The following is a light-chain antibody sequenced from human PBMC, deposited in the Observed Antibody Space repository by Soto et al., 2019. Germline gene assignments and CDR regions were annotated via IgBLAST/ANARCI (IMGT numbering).Light chain of an antibody. CDR2: EVS. CDR3: CSYAGSSTYV. CDR1: SSDVGSYNL. V-gene: IGLV2-23*02. J-gene: IGLJ1*01. Sequence: QPALTQPASVFGSPGQSITISCTGTSSDVGSYNLVSWYQQHAGKAPKLMIYEVSERPSGVSNRFSGSKSGNTASLTISGLQAEDEADYYCCSYAGSSTYVFGTGTKVTVL.